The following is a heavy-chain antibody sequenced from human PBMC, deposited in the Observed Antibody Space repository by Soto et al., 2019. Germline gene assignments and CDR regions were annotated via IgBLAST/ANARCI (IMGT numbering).Heavy chain of an antibody. Sequence: PSETLSLTCTVSGGSISSSSYYWGWIRQPPGKGLEWIGSIYYSGSTYYNPSLKSRVTISVDTSKNQFSLKLSSVTAADTAVYYCARRRVSDWVTTPFDYWGQGTLVTVS. CDR1: GGSISSSSYY. J-gene: IGHJ4*02. CDR2: IYYSGST. CDR3: ARRRVSDWVTTPFDY. V-gene: IGHV4-39*01. D-gene: IGHD4-17*01.